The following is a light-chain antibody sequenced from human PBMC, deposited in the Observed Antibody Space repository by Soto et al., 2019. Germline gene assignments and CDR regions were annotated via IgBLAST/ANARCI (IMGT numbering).Light chain of an antibody. CDR2: KAS. CDR3: QLYNRPPWT. CDR1: QRISSW. V-gene: IGKV1-5*03. J-gene: IGKJ1*01. Sequence: DIQMTQSPSTLSASVGDRVTITCRASQRISSWLAWYQQRPGKVPRLLIYKASTLESGVPSRFSGSGSGTEFTLTISSLQPDDFGTYFCQLYNRPPWTFGQGTKVEIK.